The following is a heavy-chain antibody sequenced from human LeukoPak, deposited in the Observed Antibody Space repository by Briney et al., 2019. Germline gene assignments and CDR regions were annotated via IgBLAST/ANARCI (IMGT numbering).Heavy chain of an antibody. V-gene: IGHV4-59*12. Sequence: SETLSLTCTVSGGSISSNYWSWIRQPPGKGLEWIGYIYSSGSTNYNPSLKSRVTISVDTSKNQFSLKLSSVTAADTAVYYCARGRAFFDWGQGTLVTVSS. CDR1: GGSISSNY. J-gene: IGHJ4*02. CDR2: IYSSGST. CDR3: ARGRAFFD. D-gene: IGHD3-3*02.